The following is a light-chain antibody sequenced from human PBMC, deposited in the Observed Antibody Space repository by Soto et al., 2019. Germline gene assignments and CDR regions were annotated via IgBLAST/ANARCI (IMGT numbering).Light chain of an antibody. Sequence: DIQMTQSLSTLSASVGDRVTITCRASQSISSWLAWYQQKPGKAPKVLIYKASSLESGVPSRFSGSGSGTEFTLTISSPQPDDFATYYCQQYNSYPWTFGQGTKVEIK. CDR2: KAS. CDR3: QQYNSYPWT. J-gene: IGKJ1*01. CDR1: QSISSW. V-gene: IGKV1-5*03.